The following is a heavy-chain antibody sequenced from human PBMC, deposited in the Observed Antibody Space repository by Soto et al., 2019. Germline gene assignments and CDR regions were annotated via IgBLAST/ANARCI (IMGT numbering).Heavy chain of an antibody. V-gene: IGHV1-69*01. CDR2: IIPIFGTA. CDR3: ARRRHYYDSSGYSSRGAPVTFDL. J-gene: IGHJ2*01. D-gene: IGHD3-22*01. CDR1: GGTFSSYA. Sequence: VKVSCKASGGTFSSYAISWVRQAPGQGLEWMGGIIPIFGTANYAQKFQGRVAITADESTSTAYMELSSLRSEDTAVYYCARRRHYYDSSGYSSRGAPVTFDLWGRGTLVTVSS.